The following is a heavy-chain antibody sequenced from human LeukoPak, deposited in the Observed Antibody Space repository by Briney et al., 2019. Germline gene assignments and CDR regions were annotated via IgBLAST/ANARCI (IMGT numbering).Heavy chain of an antibody. CDR2: SYYSGGT. Sequence: SETLSLTCTVSGGPMSPFYWSWIRQSPGKGLEWIGSSYYSGGTNYNPSLTSRATISVDTSKNQFSLELSSVTAADTAVYYCAANSTKHTFDIWGQGTMVTVSS. CDR3: AANSTKHTFDI. D-gene: IGHD1-1*01. V-gene: IGHV4-59*08. J-gene: IGHJ3*02. CDR1: GGPMSPFY.